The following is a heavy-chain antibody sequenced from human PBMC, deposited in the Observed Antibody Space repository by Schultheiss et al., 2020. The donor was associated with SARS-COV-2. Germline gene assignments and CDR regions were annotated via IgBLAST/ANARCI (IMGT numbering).Heavy chain of an antibody. V-gene: IGHV4-31*03. J-gene: IGHJ6*02. CDR1: GGSIRNSGHN. Sequence: SCSVSGGSIRNSGHNWGWIRQPPGKGLEWIGYIYYSGSTYYNPSLKSRVTISVDTSKNQFSLKLSSVTAADTAVYYCARDMADYYYGMDVWGQGTTVTVSS. CDR3: ARDMADYYYGMDV. CDR2: IYYSGST. D-gene: IGHD5-24*01.